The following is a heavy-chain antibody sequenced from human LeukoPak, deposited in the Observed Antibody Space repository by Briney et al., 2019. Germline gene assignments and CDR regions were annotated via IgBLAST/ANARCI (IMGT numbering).Heavy chain of an antibody. V-gene: IGHV4-59*01. D-gene: IGHD3-16*02. CDR2: IYYSGST. Sequence: SETLSLTCTVSGGSISSYYWSWIRQPPGKGLEWIGYIYYSGSTNYNPSLKSRVTISVDTSKNQFSLKLGSVTAADTAVYYCAGHPSLGSLVSVAFHYWGQGTLVTVSS. J-gene: IGHJ4*02. CDR3: AGHPSLGSLVSVAFHY. CDR1: GGSISSYY.